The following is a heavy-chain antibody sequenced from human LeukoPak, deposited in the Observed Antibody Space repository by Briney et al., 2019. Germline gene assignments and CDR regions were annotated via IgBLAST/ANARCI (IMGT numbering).Heavy chain of an antibody. CDR2: IYTSGGT. D-gene: IGHD2-15*01. V-gene: IGHV4-4*08. CDR3: ARERRYCSGSSCYDFDY. CDR1: GGSVSSYY. Sequence: SETLSLTCTVSGGSVSSYYWSWIRQPPGKGLEWIGRIYTSGGTNYNPSLKSRVTISMDTSKNQFSLKLSSVLSSVTAADTAVYYCARERRYCSGSSCYDFDYWGQGTLVTVSS. J-gene: IGHJ4*02.